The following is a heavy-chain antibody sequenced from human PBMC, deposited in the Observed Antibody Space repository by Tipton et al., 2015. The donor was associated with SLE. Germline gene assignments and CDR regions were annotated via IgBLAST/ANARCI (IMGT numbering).Heavy chain of an antibody. D-gene: IGHD6-19*01. Sequence: SLRLSCAASGFTFSSYTMNWVRQAPGKGLEWVSSISSSSSYIYYADSVKGRFTISRDNAKNSLYLQMNSLRAEDTAVYYCARDGRYSSGWYDYWGQGTLVTVSS. J-gene: IGHJ4*02. CDR2: ISSSSSYI. CDR3: ARDGRYSSGWYDY. CDR1: GFTFSSYT. V-gene: IGHV3-21*01.